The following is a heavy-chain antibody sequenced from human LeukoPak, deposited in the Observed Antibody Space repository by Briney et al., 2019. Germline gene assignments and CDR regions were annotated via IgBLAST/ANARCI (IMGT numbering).Heavy chain of an antibody. CDR2: IWYDGSNK. CDR1: GFTFSSYG. J-gene: IGHJ4*02. D-gene: IGHD6-19*01. V-gene: IGHV3-33*01. Sequence: GGSLRLSCAASGFTFSSYGMHWVRQAPGKGLEWVAVIWYDGSNKYYADSVKGRFTISSDNSKNTLYLQMNSLRAEDTAVYYCARERIAVAGEFDYWGQGTLVTVSS. CDR3: ARERIAVAGEFDY.